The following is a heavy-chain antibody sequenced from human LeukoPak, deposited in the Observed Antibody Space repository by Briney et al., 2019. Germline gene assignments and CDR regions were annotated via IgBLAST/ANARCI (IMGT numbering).Heavy chain of an antibody. CDR1: GFTFSSYW. V-gene: IGHV3-7*01. Sequence: PGGSLRLSCAASGFTFSSYWMSWVRQAPGKGLEWVANIKQDGSEKYYVDSVKGRFTISRDNAKNSLYLQMNSLRAEDTAVYYCARDSYYYDSSGQGFLGYWGQGTLVTVSS. CDR3: ARDSYYYDSSGQGFLGY. CDR2: IKQDGSEK. D-gene: IGHD3-22*01. J-gene: IGHJ4*02.